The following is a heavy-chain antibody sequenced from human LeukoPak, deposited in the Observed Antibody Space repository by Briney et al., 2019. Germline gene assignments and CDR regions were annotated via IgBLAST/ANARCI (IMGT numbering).Heavy chain of an antibody. Sequence: GGSLRLSCAASGFTFSSYAMSWVRQAPGKGLEWVSAISGSGGSTYYADSVKGRFTISRDNSKNTLYLQMNSLRAEDTAVYYCAKDWDRRIAVAGPTFDYWGQGTLVTVSS. J-gene: IGHJ4*02. V-gene: IGHV3-23*01. CDR1: GFTFSSYA. CDR3: AKDWDRRIAVAGPTFDY. CDR2: ISGSGGST. D-gene: IGHD6-19*01.